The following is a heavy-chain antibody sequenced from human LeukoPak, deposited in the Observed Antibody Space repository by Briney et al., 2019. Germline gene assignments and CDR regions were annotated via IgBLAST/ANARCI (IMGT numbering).Heavy chain of an antibody. CDR2: INSDGSIT. D-gene: IGHD1-14*01. V-gene: IGHV3-74*01. CDR1: GFTFSSYW. J-gene: IGHJ4*02. CDR3: ARGPGTYSLDY. Sequence: PGGSLRLSCAASGFTFSSYWMYWVRQAPGKGLVWVSVINSDGSITSHADSVKGRFTISRDNAKNTLYLQMNSLRAEDTAGYYCARGPGTYSLDYWGRGTLVIVSS.